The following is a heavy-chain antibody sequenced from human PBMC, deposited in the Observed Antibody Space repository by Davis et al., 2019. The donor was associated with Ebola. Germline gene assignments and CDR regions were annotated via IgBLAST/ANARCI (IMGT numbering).Heavy chain of an antibody. V-gene: IGHV5-51*01. CDR2: IYPGDSDT. D-gene: IGHD4-23*01. Sequence: GESLKISCKGSGYGFTNYWIAWVRQMPGKGLEWMGIIYPGDSDTKYSPSFQGQVTISADNSISTAYLQWRSLKASDTATYYCARHKDYGGNSFPQYLQPWGQGTLVTVSS. CDR1: GYGFTNYW. CDR3: ARHKDYGGNSFPQYLQP. J-gene: IGHJ1*01.